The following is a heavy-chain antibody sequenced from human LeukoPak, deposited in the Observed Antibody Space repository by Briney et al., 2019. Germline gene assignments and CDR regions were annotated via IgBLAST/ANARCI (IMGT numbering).Heavy chain of an antibody. CDR3: ARVAYRGGDCYSGGIDY. CDR1: GFTFSSYW. J-gene: IGHJ4*02. Sequence: PGGSLRLSCAASGFTFSSYWMSWVRQAPGKGLEWVANIKQDGSEKYYVDSVKGRFTISRDNAKNSLYLQMNSLRAEDTAVYYCARVAYRGGDCYSGGIDYWGQGTLVTVSS. V-gene: IGHV3-7*01. D-gene: IGHD2-21*02. CDR2: IKQDGSEK.